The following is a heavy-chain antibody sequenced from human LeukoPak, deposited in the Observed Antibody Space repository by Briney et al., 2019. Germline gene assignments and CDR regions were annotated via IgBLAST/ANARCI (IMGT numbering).Heavy chain of an antibody. V-gene: IGHV4-31*03. CDR2: IYYSGST. J-gene: IGHJ4*02. Sequence: SQTLSLTCTVSGGSISSGGYYWSWIRQHPGKGLEWIGYIYYSGSTYYNPSLKSRVTISVDTSKNQFSLKLSSVTAADTAVYYCARGFDSSGHFNFDYWGQGTLVTVSS. CDR1: GGSISSGGYY. D-gene: IGHD3-22*01. CDR3: ARGFDSSGHFNFDY.